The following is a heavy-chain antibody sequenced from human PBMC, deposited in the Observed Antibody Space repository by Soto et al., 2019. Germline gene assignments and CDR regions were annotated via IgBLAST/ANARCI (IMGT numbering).Heavy chain of an antibody. CDR2: TTFDGINK. J-gene: IGHJ6*02. CDR3: ARETDGMDV. V-gene: IGHV3-30*03. CDR1: GFIFSTYS. Sequence: QVQLVESGGGVVQPGRSLRLSCAASGFIFSTYSIHWVRQAPGKGLEWVAVTTFDGINKYNADSVKGRFTISRDASKKTVYLQMNSLTTEDTAVYFCARETDGMDVWGQGPTVTVSS.